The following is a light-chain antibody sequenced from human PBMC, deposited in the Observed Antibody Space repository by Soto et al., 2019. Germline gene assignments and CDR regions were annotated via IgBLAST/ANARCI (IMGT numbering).Light chain of an antibody. V-gene: IGKV3-11*01. Sequence: EIVLTQSPATLSLSPGERATLSCRASQNVGSYLAWYQQKPGQAHRLLIYDASNRATGIPARFSGSGSGTDFTLTITSLEPEDFAVYYCQQRGNWPLPFGGGTKLEIK. J-gene: IGKJ4*01. CDR1: QNVGSY. CDR3: QQRGNWPLP. CDR2: DAS.